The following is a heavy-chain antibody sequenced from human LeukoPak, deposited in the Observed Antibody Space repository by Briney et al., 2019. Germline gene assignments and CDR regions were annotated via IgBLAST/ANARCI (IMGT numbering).Heavy chain of an antibody. CDR2: IIPIFGTA. J-gene: IGHJ5*02. CDR1: GGTFSSYA. CDR3: ARGRDIVVVPAATNNWFDP. D-gene: IGHD2-2*01. V-gene: IGHV1-69*05. Sequence: SVKVSCKASGGTFSSYAISWVRQAPGQGLEWMGGIIPIFGTANYAQKFQGRVTITTDESTSTAYMELSSLRSEDTAVYYCARGRDIVVVPAATNNWFDPWGQGTLVTVSS.